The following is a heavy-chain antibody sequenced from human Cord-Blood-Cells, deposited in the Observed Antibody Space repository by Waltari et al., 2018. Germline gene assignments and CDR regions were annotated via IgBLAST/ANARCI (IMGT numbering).Heavy chain of an antibody. J-gene: IGHJ3*02. CDR1: GFTFRSSG. V-gene: IGHV3-30*18. Sequence: QVPLVESGGGVFQPGRSLRLSCAASGFTFRSSGMHWVRKAPGKGLEWVAVISYDGSNKYYADSVKGRFTISRDNSKNTLYLQMNSLRAEDTAVYYCAKSGAVAGTAFDIWGQGTMVTVSS. CDR3: AKSGAVAGTAFDI. D-gene: IGHD6-19*01. CDR2: ISYDGSNK.